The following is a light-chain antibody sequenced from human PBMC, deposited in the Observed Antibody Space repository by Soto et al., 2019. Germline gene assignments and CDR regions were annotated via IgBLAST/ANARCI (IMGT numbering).Light chain of an antibody. Sequence: EIVMTQSPATLSVSPGERATLSCRASQRVSSNLAWYQQKPGQAPRLLIYGASTRATGIPARFSGSGSGTECTLTISSLHSEDFAVYYCQQYNNWPPYTFGQGTKLEIK. J-gene: IGKJ2*01. CDR1: QRVSSN. CDR2: GAS. V-gene: IGKV3-15*01. CDR3: QQYNNWPPYT.